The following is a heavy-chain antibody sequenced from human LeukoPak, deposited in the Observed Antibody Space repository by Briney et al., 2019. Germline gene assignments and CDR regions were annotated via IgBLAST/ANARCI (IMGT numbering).Heavy chain of an antibody. Sequence: GGSLRLSCAASGFTFSSYGMHWVRQAPGKGLEWVAVISYDGSNKYYADSVKGRFTISRDNSKNTLYLQMNSLRAEDTAVYYCAKDGEGISPTGGYWGQGTLVTVSS. J-gene: IGHJ4*02. CDR1: GFTFSSYG. D-gene: IGHD2-15*01. CDR3: AKDGEGISPTGGY. V-gene: IGHV3-30*18. CDR2: ISYDGSNK.